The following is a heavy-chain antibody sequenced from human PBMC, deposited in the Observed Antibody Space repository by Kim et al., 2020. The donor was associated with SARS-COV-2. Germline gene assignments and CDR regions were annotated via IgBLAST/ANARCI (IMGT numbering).Heavy chain of an antibody. J-gene: IGHJ4*02. CDR3: ARDRAYSYGSLPDDY. CDR2: INPNSGGT. Sequence: ASVKVSCKASGYTFTGYYMHWVRQAPGQGLEWMGRINPNSGGTNYAQKFQGRVTMTRDTSISTAYMELSRLRSDDTAVYYCARDRAYSYGSLPDDYWGQGTLVTVSS. CDR1: GYTFTGYY. V-gene: IGHV1-2*06. D-gene: IGHD5-18*01.